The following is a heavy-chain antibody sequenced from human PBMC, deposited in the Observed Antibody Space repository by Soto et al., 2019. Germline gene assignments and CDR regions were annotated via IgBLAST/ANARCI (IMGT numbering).Heavy chain of an antibody. J-gene: IGHJ3*02. CDR3: ARTALRQIPAKNKDQYCSGGSCYPALGAFDI. D-gene: IGHD2-15*01. Sequence: QPGGSLRLSCAASGFTFSSYAMHWVRQAPGKGLEWVAVISYDGSNKYYADSVKGRFTISRDNSKNTLYLQMNSLRAEDTAVYYCARTALRQIPAKNKDQYCSGGSCYPALGAFDIWGQGTMVTVSS. CDR1: GFTFSSYA. CDR2: ISYDGSNK. V-gene: IGHV3-30-3*01.